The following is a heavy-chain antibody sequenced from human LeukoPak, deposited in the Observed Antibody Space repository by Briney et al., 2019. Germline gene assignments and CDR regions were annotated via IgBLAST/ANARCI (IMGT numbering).Heavy chain of an antibody. CDR1: GFTFSSYW. J-gene: IGHJ4*02. CDR2: INSDGSST. D-gene: IGHD2-21*02. V-gene: IGHV3-74*01. Sequence: GGSLRLSCAASGFTFSSYWMHWVRQAPGKRLVWVSRINSDGSSTSYADSVKGRFTISRDNAKNTLYLQMNSLRAEDTAVYYCARERIGCGGDCYSDYWGQGTLVTVSS. CDR3: ARERIGCGGDCYSDY.